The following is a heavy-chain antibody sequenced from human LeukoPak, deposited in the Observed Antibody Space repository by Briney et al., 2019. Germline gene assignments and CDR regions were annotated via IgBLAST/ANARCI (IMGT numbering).Heavy chain of an antibody. V-gene: IGHV4-34*01. CDR1: GGSFSGYY. J-gene: IGHJ5*02. CDR2: INHSGST. Sequence: PSETPSLTCAVYGGSFSGYYWSWIRQPPGKGLEWIGEINHSGSTNYNPSLKSRVTISVDTSKNQFSLKLSSVTAADTAVYYCARVGLGRWFDPWGQGTLVTVSS. CDR3: ARVGLGRWFDP.